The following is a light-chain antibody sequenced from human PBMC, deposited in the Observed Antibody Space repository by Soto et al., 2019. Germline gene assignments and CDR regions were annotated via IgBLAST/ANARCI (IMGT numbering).Light chain of an antibody. CDR2: YAS. CDR3: QYYRNWPPT. CDR1: ESVHSN. J-gene: IGKJ3*01. V-gene: IGKV3-15*01. Sequence: EMVMTQSPATLSVSPGERVTLSCRASESVHSNLAWYQQKPGQGPSLLIYYASTRVTVVPDRFSRSGSGTEFTLTISSLQSEDCEVYFCQYYRNWPPTFGPGTKVEIK.